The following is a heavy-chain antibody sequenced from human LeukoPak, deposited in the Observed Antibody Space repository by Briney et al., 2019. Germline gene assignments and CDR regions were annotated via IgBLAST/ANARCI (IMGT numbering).Heavy chain of an antibody. D-gene: IGHD2-15*01. Sequence: GGSLRLSCAASGFTVSSNYMSWVRQAPGEGLEWVSVIYTIGSTYYADSVKGRFTISRDNSKNTVYLQMNSLRAEDTAVYYCAPDTRSCRGGGCYTAFDFWGQGTLVTVSS. CDR1: GFTVSSNY. CDR2: IYTIGST. J-gene: IGHJ4*02. CDR3: APDTRSCRGGGCYTAFDF. V-gene: IGHV3-53*01.